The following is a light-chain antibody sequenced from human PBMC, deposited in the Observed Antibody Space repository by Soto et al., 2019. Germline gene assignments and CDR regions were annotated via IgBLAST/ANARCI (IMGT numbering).Light chain of an antibody. CDR1: QSISSW. CDR2: KAS. J-gene: IGKJ3*01. Sequence: DIQMTQSPSTLSASVGDRVTITCRASQSISSWLAWYQQKPRKAPKLLIYKASSLQSGVPSRFSGSGSRTEFTHTISRLQPDDFATYYCQQYNSYSPFTVGHGTKGDSK. V-gene: IGKV1-5*03. CDR3: QQYNSYSPFT.